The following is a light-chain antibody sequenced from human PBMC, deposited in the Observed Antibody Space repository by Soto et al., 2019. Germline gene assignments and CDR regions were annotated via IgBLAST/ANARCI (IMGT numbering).Light chain of an antibody. Sequence: DIQMTQSPSSLSASVGDRVTITCRASQSISSYLNWYQQKPGKAPKLLIYAASSLQIGVPSRFSGSGSGTYFTLNISSLQPEDFAAYYCQQSYSTPYTFGQGTKLEIK. J-gene: IGKJ2*01. CDR2: AAS. V-gene: IGKV1-39*01. CDR1: QSISSY. CDR3: QQSYSTPYT.